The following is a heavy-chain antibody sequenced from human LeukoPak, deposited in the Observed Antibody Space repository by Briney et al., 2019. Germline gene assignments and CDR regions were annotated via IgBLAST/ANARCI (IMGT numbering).Heavy chain of an antibody. CDR3: ANNFYGDPRDDY. CDR2: IYHSGST. V-gene: IGHV4-30-2*01. D-gene: IGHD4-17*01. Sequence: TLSLTCTVSGGSISSGGYYWSWIRQPPGKGLEWIGYIYHSGSTYYNPSLKSRVTISVDRSKNQFSLKLSSVTAADTAVYYCANNFYGDPRDDYWGQGTLVTVSS. CDR1: GGSISSGGYY. J-gene: IGHJ4*02.